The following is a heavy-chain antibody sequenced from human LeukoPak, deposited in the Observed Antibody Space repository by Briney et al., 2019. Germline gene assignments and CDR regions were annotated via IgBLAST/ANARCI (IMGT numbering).Heavy chain of an antibody. CDR3: ARLSSGSRSDAFDI. Sequence: TSGTLSLTCTVSGGSISSYYWSWIRQPPGKGLEWIGYIYYSGGTNYNPSLKSRVTISVDTSKNQFSLKLSSVTAADTAVYYCARLSSGSRSDAFDIWGQGTMVTVSS. D-gene: IGHD3-22*01. V-gene: IGHV4-59*01. J-gene: IGHJ3*02. CDR1: GGSISSYY. CDR2: IYYSGGT.